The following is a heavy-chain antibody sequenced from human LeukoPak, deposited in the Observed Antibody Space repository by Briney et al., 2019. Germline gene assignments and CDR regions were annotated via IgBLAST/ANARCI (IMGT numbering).Heavy chain of an antibody. CDR1: GFAFSSYA. CDR3: AKMSSSWTYYYGMDV. CDR2: TNDSGGST. V-gene: IGHV3-23*01. J-gene: IGHJ6*02. Sequence: GGSLRLSCAASGFAFSSYAMNWVRQAPGKGLEWVSGTNDSGGSTYYADSVKGRFTISRDNSKNTLYLQMNSLRAEDTAVYYCAKMSSSWTYYYGMDVWGQGTTVTVSS. D-gene: IGHD6-13*01.